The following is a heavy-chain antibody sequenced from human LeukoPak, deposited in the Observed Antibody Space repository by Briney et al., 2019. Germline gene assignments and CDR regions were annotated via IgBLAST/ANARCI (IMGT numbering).Heavy chain of an antibody. CDR3: SGCSSTSCSSLYMDV. D-gene: IGHD2-2*01. Sequence: GGSLRLSCGASGFTFSNAWMSWVRQAPGKGLEWVGRIKSETDGGTTDYAAPGKGRFTISRDDSKSTLYLQMNSLKTEDTAVYYCSGCSSTSCSSLYMDVWGKGTTVTVSS. CDR1: GFTFSNAW. V-gene: IGHV3-15*01. CDR2: IKSETDGGTT. J-gene: IGHJ6*03.